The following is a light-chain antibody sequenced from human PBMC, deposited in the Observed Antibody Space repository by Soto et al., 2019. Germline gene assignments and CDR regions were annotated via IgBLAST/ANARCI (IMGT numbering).Light chain of an antibody. CDR3: QQYVRSPPLT. V-gene: IGKV3-20*01. CDR1: QSVSSSY. CDR2: GAS. Sequence: ELVLTQSPGTLSLSPGERATLSCRASQSVSSSYLAWYQQKPGQAPRLLIYGASNRATGIPDRFSGSGSGTDFTLTISRLEPEDFAVYFCQQYVRSPPLTFGQETNVDIK. J-gene: IGKJ2*01.